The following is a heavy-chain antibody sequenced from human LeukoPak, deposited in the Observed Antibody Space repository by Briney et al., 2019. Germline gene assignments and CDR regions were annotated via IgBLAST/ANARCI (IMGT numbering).Heavy chain of an antibody. CDR2: INDSGST. CDR1: GGSFNDYY. V-gene: IGHV4-34*01. CDR3: AREDWYFDL. Sequence: PSETLSLTCAVYGGSFNDYYWSWIRQPPGKGLEWIGEINDSGSTNYSQSLRSRVTISLDTSKNQFSLKLTSVTAADTAVYYCAREDWYFDLWGRGTLVTVSS. J-gene: IGHJ2*01.